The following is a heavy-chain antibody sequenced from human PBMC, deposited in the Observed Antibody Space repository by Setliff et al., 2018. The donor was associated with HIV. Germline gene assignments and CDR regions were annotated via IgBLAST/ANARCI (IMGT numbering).Heavy chain of an antibody. CDR2: INHSGST. CDR1: GVSFSNYY. Sequence: SSETLSLTCAVYGVSFSNYYWSWIRQAPGKGLEWIGAINHSGSTNYNPSLKSRVSISVDTSKKKFYLKLSSVSAADTAVYYCARAADYHDSIGYWAPTRYFDYWGQGTLVTVSS. D-gene: IGHD3-22*01. V-gene: IGHV4-34*01. CDR3: ARAADYHDSIGYWAPTRYFDY. J-gene: IGHJ4*02.